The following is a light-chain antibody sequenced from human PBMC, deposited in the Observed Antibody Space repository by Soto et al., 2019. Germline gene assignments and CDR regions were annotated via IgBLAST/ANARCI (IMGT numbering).Light chain of an antibody. Sequence: QSVLTQPPSVSGAPGQWVTISCTGRSSNIGAGYNVHWYQHLPGTATKLLIFGTTNRPSGVPDRFSGSKSGSSAFLAITGLQAEDEADYYCQSSDTSLSGSEIFGGGTKLTVL. V-gene: IGLV1-40*01. J-gene: IGLJ2*01. CDR3: QSSDTSLSGSEI. CDR1: SSNIGAGYN. CDR2: GTT.